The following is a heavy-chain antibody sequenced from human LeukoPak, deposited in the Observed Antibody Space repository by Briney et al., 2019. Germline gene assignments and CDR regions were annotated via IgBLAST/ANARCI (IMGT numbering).Heavy chain of an antibody. CDR2: IYYSGST. D-gene: IGHD1-26*01. V-gene: IGHV4-59*08. Sequence: PSETLSLTCTVSGGSISSYYWSWIRQPPGKGLEWIGYIYYSGSTNYNPSLKSRVTISVDTSKNQFSLKLSSVTAADTAVYYCARLSADHNWFGPWGQGTLVTVSS. CDR1: GGSISSYY. CDR3: ARLSADHNWFGP. J-gene: IGHJ5*02.